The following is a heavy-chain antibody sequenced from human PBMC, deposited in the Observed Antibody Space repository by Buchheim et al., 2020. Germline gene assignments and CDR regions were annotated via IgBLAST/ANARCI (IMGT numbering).Heavy chain of an antibody. D-gene: IGHD1-1*01. J-gene: IGHJ4*02. CDR1: GFTFSDLW. CDR3: ARDPLLNGGTLDY. V-gene: IGHV3-74*01. CDR2: INSDGSST. Sequence: VQLVESGGGLVQPGGSLRLSCAASGFTFSDLWMHWVRQTPGKGLMWVSRINSDGSSTIYGESVKGGFTVSRDNAKNTLYLQMNSLRAEDTGVYYCARDPLLNGGTLDYWGQGT.